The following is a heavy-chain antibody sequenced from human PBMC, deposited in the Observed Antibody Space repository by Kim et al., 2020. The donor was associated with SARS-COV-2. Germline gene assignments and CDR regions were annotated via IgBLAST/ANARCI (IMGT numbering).Heavy chain of an antibody. V-gene: IGHV7-4-1*02. CDR3: ARDRWPIFPYYYYGRDV. CDR2: INTNTGNP. Sequence: ASVKVSCKASGYTFTSYAMNWVRQAPGQGLEWMGWINTNTGNPTYAQGFTGRFVFSLVTSVSTAYLQISSLKAEDTAVYYCARDRWPIFPYYYYGRDVWGQGTTVTVSS. CDR1: GYTFTSYA. J-gene: IGHJ6*02. D-gene: IGHD2-21*01.